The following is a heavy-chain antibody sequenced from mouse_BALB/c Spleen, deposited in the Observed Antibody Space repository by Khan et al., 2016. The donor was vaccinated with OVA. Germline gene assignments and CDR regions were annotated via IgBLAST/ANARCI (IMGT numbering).Heavy chain of an antibody. V-gene: IGHV1-4*01. D-gene: IGHD2-14*01. J-gene: IGHJ3*01. CDR2: INPSNNYT. CDR1: GYTFTSYT. CDR3: VREGAYYRADGWFAY. Sequence: QVQLKQSGAELARPGASVKMSCKASGYTFTSYTIHWVRQRPGQALKWIGHINPSNNYTNYNQNFKDKATLIVDKSSSKAYMQLSSLTSEDPAVYYCVREGAYYRADGWFAYWGQGTLVTVSA.